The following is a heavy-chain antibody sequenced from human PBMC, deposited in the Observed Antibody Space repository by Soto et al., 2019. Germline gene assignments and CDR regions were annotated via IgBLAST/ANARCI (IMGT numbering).Heavy chain of an antibody. Sequence: GGSLRLSCAASGFTFSGSAMHWVRQASGKGLEWVGRIRSKANSYATAYAASVKGRFTISRDDSKNTAYLQMNSLKTEDTAVYYCTTRDYGGNSGFDYWGQGTLVTVSS. CDR3: TTRDYGGNSGFDY. CDR2: IRSKANSYAT. D-gene: IGHD4-17*01. V-gene: IGHV3-73*01. J-gene: IGHJ4*02. CDR1: GFTFSGSA.